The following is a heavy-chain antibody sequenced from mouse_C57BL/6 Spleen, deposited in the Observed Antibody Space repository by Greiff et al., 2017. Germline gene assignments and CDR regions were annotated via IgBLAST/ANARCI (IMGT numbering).Heavy chain of an antibody. D-gene: IGHD1-3*01. V-gene: IGHV14-4*01. Sequence: DVKLQESGAELVRPGASVKLSCTASGFNIKDDYMHWVKQRPEQGLEWIGWIDPENGDTEYASKFQGKATITADTSSNTAYMQLSSLTSEDSAVYFCAREELDLYFDYWGQGTTLTVSS. CDR2: IDPENGDT. CDR1: GFNIKDDY. CDR3: AREELDLYFDY. J-gene: IGHJ2*01.